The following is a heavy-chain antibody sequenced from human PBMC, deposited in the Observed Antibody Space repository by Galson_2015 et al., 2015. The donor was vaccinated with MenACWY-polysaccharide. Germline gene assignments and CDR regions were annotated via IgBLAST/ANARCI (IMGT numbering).Heavy chain of an antibody. J-gene: IGHJ4*02. Sequence: PALVKPTQTLTLTCTFSGFSLSTSGVGVGWIRQPPGKALEWLALIYWDDDKRYSPSLKSRLTITKDTSKNQVVLTMTNMDPVDTATYYCALTRRGIDYWGQGTLVTVSS. D-gene: IGHD1-1*01. CDR3: ALTRRGIDY. CDR1: GFSLSTSGVG. V-gene: IGHV2-5*02. CDR2: IYWDDDK.